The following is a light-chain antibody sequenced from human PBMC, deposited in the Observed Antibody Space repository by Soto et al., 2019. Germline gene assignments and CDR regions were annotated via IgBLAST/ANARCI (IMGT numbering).Light chain of an antibody. V-gene: IGLV2-14*01. Sequence: QSALTQPASVSGSPGQSITISCTGTSSDIGAYNYVSWYQQHPGRAPKLLIYDVTYRSSGVSSRFSGFKSGNTASLTISGLQAEDEAYYYCAAWDDILNGWVFGGGTKLTVL. CDR1: SSDIGAYNY. CDR2: DVT. J-gene: IGLJ3*02. CDR3: AAWDDILNGWV.